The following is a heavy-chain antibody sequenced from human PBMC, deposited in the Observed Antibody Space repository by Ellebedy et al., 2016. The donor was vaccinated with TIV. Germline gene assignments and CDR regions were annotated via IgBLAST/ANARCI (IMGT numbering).Heavy chain of an antibody. D-gene: IGHD3-10*01. CDR2: ISGSGGST. Sequence: GESLKISCAASGFTFSSYAMSWVRQAPGKGLEWVSAISGSGGSTYYADSVKGRFTISRDNSKNTLYLQMNSLRAEDTAVYYCAKDHTSGWNYWGQGTLVTVSS. V-gene: IGHV3-23*01. CDR3: AKDHTSGWNY. J-gene: IGHJ4*02. CDR1: GFTFSSYA.